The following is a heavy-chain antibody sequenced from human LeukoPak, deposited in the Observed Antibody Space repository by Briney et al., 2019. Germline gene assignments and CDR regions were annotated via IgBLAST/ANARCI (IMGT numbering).Heavy chain of an antibody. CDR2: INPATGVT. CDR3: ARADQDGEYGDLTFDY. V-gene: IGHV1-2*02. CDR1: GYTFSGYY. Sequence: ASVKVSCKGSGYTFSGYYMQWVRQAPGQGLEWMGWINPATGVTTYAQKFQGRVSMTRDTSISTAYMELTRLTSDDTAVYYCARADQDGEYGDLTFDYWGQGTLVTVSS. J-gene: IGHJ4*02. D-gene: IGHD4-17*01.